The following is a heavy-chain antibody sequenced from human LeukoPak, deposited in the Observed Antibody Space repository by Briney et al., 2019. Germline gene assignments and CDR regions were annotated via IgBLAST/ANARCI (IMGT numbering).Heavy chain of an antibody. CDR3: ARDRSYDFWSGYSTPDY. D-gene: IGHD3-3*01. J-gene: IGHJ4*02. CDR2: IWYDGSNK. Sequence: GGSLRLSCAASGFTFSSYGMPWVRQAPGKGLEWVAVIWYDGSNKYYADSVKGRFTISRDKSKNTLDLQMNSLRAEDTAVYYCARDRSYDFWSGYSTPDYWGQGTLVTVSS. CDR1: GFTFSSYG. V-gene: IGHV3-33*01.